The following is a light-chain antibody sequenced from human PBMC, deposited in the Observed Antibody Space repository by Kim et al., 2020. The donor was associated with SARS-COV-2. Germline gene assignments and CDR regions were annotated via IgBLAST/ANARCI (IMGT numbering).Light chain of an antibody. V-gene: IGLV3-1*01. CDR2: QDS. Sequence: VSPGQTASSTCAGDKWGDKYACWYKKKPGQPPVLVIYQDSKRPSGSPERFSGSNSGNTATLTISGTQAMDEADYYCQAWDSSTAIFGTGTKVTV. J-gene: IGLJ1*01. CDR3: QAWDSSTAI. CDR1: KWGDKY.